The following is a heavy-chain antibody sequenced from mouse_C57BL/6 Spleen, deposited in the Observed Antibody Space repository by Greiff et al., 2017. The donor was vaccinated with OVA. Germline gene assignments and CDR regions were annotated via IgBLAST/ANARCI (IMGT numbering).Heavy chain of an antibody. D-gene: IGHD2-2*01. CDR2: IHPNSGST. V-gene: IGHV1-64*01. CDR1: GYTFTSYW. Sequence: VQLQQSGAELVKPGASVKLSCKASGYTFTSYWMHWVKQRPGQGLEWIGMIHPNSGSTNYNEKFKSKATLTVDKSSSTAYMQLSSLTSEDSAVYYCAREGGYNYFDYWGQGTTLTVSS. J-gene: IGHJ2*01. CDR3: AREGGYNYFDY.